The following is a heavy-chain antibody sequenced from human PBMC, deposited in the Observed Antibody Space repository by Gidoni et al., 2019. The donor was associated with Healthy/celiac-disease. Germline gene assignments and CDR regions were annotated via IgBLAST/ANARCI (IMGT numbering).Heavy chain of an antibody. CDR2: ISSSSSYI. J-gene: IGHJ4*02. D-gene: IGHD6-13*01. Sequence: EVQLVESGGGLVKPGGSLRLSCAASGFTFSSYSMNWVRQAPGKGLEWVSSISSSSSYIYYADSVKGRFTISRDNAKNSLYLQMNSLRAEDTAVYYCARRGAAAGLNYFDYWGQGTLVTVSS. CDR1: GFTFSSYS. V-gene: IGHV3-21*01. CDR3: ARRGAAAGLNYFDY.